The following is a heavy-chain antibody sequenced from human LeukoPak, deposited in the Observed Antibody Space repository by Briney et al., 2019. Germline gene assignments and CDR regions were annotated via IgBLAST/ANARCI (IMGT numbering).Heavy chain of an antibody. J-gene: IGHJ4*02. CDR3: VRHAGGMTYDY. D-gene: IGHD3-16*01. V-gene: IGHV4-59*08. CDR2: ISFSGIT. Sequence: SETLSLTCTVSGGSISPYYWSWIRQPPGEGLEWLGHISFSGITHYNASLKSRVTMSADTSRNHFSLIVSSVTAADTALYYCVRHAGGMTYDYWGQGTLVTVSS. CDR1: GGSISPYY.